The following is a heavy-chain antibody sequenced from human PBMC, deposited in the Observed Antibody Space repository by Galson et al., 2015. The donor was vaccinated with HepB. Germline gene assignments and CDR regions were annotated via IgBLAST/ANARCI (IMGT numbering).Heavy chain of an antibody. D-gene: IGHD4-23*01. CDR2: ISYDGSNK. CDR1: GFTFSSYG. J-gene: IGHJ6*02. V-gene: IGHV3-30*18. CDR3: AKDNYGGKHPGGKSWNYYYGMDV. Sequence: SLRLSCAASGFTFSSYGMHWVRQAPGKGLEWVAVISYDGSNKYYADSVKGRFTISRDNSKNTLYLQMNSLRAEDTAVYYCAKDNYGGKHPGGKSWNYYYGMDVWGQGTTVTVSS.